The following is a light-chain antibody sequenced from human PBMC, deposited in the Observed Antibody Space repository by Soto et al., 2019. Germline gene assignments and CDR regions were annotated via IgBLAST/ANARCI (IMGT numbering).Light chain of an antibody. Sequence: QSALTQPASVSGSPGQSITISCTGTSSDVGGYKYVSWYQHHPGEAPKLIIYEVTKRPSGVSNRFSGSKSGNTASLTISGLQAEDEADYYCNSYTSINTPLYVFGTGTKVTVL. V-gene: IGLV2-14*01. J-gene: IGLJ1*01. CDR2: EVT. CDR3: NSYTSINTPLYV. CDR1: SSDVGGYKY.